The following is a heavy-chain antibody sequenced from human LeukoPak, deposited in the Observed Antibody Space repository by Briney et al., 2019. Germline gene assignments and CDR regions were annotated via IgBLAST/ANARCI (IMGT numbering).Heavy chain of an antibody. D-gene: IGHD3-16*01. Sequence: ASVKVCCKASGYTFTSYGISWVRQAPGQGLEWMGWISAYNGNTNYAQKLQGRVTMTTDTSTSTAYMELRSLRSDDTAVYYCARDMITFGGALFDYWGQGTLVTVSS. CDR3: ARDMITFGGALFDY. CDR1: GYTFTSYG. CDR2: ISAYNGNT. J-gene: IGHJ4*02. V-gene: IGHV1-18*01.